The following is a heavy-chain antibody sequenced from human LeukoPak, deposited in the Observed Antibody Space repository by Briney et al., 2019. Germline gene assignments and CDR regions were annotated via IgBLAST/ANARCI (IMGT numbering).Heavy chain of an antibody. CDR1: GGSISSYY. CDR3: AGYSSGWYGNYYYYYGMDV. CDR2: IYYSGST. J-gene: IGHJ6*02. Sequence: SETLSLTCTVSGGSISSYYWSWIRQPPGKGLEWIGYIYYSGSTNYNPSLKSRVTISVDTSKNQFSLKLSSVTTADTAVYYCAGYSSGWYGNYYYYYGMDVWGQGTTVTVSS. V-gene: IGHV4-59*01. D-gene: IGHD6-19*01.